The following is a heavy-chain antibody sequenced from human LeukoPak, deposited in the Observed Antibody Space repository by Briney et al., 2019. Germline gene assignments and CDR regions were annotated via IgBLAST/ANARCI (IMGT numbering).Heavy chain of an antibody. V-gene: IGHV1-8*01. Sequence: ASVKVSCKASGYTFTSQDINWVRQATGQGLEWMGWMSPNSGNTGYAQKFQGRVIMTRDTSINTAYMELYSLRSDDTAVYYCARGYSSTMRTTGNDYWGQGTLVTVSS. CDR2: MSPNSGNT. CDR3: ARGYSSTMRTTGNDY. CDR1: GYTFTSQD. D-gene: IGHD1-1*01. J-gene: IGHJ4*02.